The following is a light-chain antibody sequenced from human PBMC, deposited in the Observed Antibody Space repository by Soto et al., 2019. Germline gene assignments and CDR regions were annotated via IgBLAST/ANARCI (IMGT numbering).Light chain of an antibody. CDR2: AAS. Sequence: AVLLTQSPSSFSASTGDRATITCRASQDIHNYLAWYQQVPGKAPKLLLYAASILQTGVPSRFSGSGSGTDFTLPIHGLQYEDFETYFCQHYYNYPWTFGQGTTVE. V-gene: IGKV1-8*01. J-gene: IGKJ1*01. CDR1: QDIHNY. CDR3: QHYYNYPWT.